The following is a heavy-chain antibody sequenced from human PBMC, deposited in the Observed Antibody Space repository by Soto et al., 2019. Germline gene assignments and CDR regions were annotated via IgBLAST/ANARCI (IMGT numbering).Heavy chain of an antibody. V-gene: IGHV1-2*02. CDR3: ARGVAGTLTSYYYYGMDV. CDR2: INPNSGGT. CDR1: GYTFTGYY. Sequence: ASVKVSCKASGYTFTGYYMHWVRQAPGQGLEWMGWINPNSGGTNYAQKFQGRVTMTRDTSISTAYMELSRLRSDDTAVYYCARGVAGTLTSYYYYGMDVWGQGNHGHRLL. D-gene: IGHD6-19*01. J-gene: IGHJ6*02.